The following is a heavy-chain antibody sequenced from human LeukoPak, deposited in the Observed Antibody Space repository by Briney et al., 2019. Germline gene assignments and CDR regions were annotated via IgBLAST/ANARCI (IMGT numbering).Heavy chain of an antibody. CDR2: IILLVGTP. CDR1: GGTFTNYA. Sequence: SVKVSCKASGGTFTNYAISWGRQAPGQGLGWMGGIILLVGTPNYAQKFQGRVTITADDSTSTAYMELTSLRSEDTAVYYCAEDSSMVTTRAPYYYYHLDVWGQGTTVTVSS. D-gene: IGHD4-17*01. V-gene: IGHV1-69*13. J-gene: IGHJ6*02. CDR3: AEDSSMVTTRAPYYYYHLDV.